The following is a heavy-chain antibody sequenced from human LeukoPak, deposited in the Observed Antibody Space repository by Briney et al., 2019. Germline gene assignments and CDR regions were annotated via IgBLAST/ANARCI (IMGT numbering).Heavy chain of an antibody. J-gene: IGHJ6*02. CDR3: ARDSQHLGYGMDV. D-gene: IGHD6-13*01. V-gene: IGHV3-23*01. CDR2: LSGSDGST. CDR1: GFTFSTYA. Sequence: PGGSLRLSCAASGFTFSTYAVSWVRQAPGKGLEWVSALSGSDGSTYYADSVKGRFTISRDNAKNSLYLQMNSLRAEDTAVYYCARDSQHLGYGMDVWGQGTTVTVSS.